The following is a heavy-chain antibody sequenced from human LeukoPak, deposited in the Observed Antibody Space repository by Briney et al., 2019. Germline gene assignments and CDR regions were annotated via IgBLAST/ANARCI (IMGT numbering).Heavy chain of an antibody. D-gene: IGHD3-10*01. V-gene: IGHV4-30-2*01. CDR3: ARVLEIYGSGSYYPSNWFDP. J-gene: IGHJ5*02. CDR1: GGSISSGGYS. CDR2: IYHSGST. Sequence: PSQTLSLTCAVSGGSISSGGYSWSWIRQPPGKGLEWIGYIYHSGSTYYNPSLKSRVTISVDRSKSQFSLKLSSVTAADTAVYYCARVLEIYGSGSYYPSNWFDPWGQGTLVTVSS.